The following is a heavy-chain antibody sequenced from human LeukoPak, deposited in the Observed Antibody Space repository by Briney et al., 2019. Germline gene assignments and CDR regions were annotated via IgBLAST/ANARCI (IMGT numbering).Heavy chain of an antibody. CDR3: AKDSTDYDYVWGSYRYYPNFDY. CDR2: IRYDGSNK. J-gene: IGHJ4*02. D-gene: IGHD3-16*02. CDR1: GFTFSSYG. V-gene: IGHV3-30*02. Sequence: GGSLRLSCAASGFTFSSYGMHWVRQAPGKGLEWVAFIRYDGSNKYYADSVKGRFTISRDNSKNTLYLQMNSLRAEDTAVYYCAKDSTDYDYVWGSYRYYPNFDYWGQGTLVTVSS.